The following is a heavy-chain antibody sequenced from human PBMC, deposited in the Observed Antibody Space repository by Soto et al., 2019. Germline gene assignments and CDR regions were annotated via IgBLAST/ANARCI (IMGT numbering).Heavy chain of an antibody. CDR2: IGGSDGST. CDR1: GFTFSNCA. D-gene: IGHD3-3*01. Sequence: ELQLLESGGGLIQPGGSLRLSCAASGFTFSNCAMSWVRQPPGKGLEWVSGIGGSDGSTYYADSVKGRFTISRDNSKNTLYLQMNSLRAEDTAVCYCAKVNYDFWSGYYDYWGQGTLVTVSS. V-gene: IGHV3-23*01. CDR3: AKVNYDFWSGYYDY. J-gene: IGHJ4*02.